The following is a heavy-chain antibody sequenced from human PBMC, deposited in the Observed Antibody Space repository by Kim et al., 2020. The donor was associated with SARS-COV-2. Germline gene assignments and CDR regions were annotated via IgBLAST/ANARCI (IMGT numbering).Heavy chain of an antibody. CDR3: ADSPCSSTSCYASYYFDY. D-gene: IGHD2-2*01. Sequence: KGRFTISRDNSKITLYLQMNSLRAEDTAVYYCADSPCSSTSCYASYYFDYWGQGTLVTVSS. V-gene: IGHV3-23*01. J-gene: IGHJ4*02.